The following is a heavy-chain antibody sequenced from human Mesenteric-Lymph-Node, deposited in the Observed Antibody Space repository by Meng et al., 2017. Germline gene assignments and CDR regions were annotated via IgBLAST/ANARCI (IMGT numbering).Heavy chain of an antibody. CDR1: GGSISSSNG. V-gene: IGHV4-4*02. J-gene: IGHJ4*02. CDR3: ARDPVGADFDY. Sequence: GPGLGKPSGTSPLTGSGFGGSISSSNGWSWVRQPPGKGLEWIGEIYHSGSTNYNPSLKSRVTISVDKSKNQFSLKLSSVTAADTAVYYCARDPVGADFDYWGQGTLVTVSS. D-gene: IGHD1-26*01. CDR2: IYHSGST.